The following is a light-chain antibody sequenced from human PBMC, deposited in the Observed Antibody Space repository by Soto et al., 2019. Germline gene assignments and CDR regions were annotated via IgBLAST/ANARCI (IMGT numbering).Light chain of an antibody. CDR1: SSDVGNYIF. CDR3: SSFAGSNNFPYV. Sequence: QSALTQPASVSGSPGQSITISCTGTSSDVGNYIFVSWYRQHPGKAPKLMIYDINNRPSGVSNRFSGSKSGNTASLTVSGLQAEDEADYYCSSFAGSNNFPYVFGTGTKLTVL. V-gene: IGLV2-14*01. CDR2: DIN. J-gene: IGLJ1*01.